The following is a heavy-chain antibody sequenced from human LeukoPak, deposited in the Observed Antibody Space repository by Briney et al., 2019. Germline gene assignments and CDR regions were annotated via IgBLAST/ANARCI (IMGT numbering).Heavy chain of an antibody. D-gene: IGHD3-3*01. J-gene: IGHJ3*02. CDR3: AKDPARRITIFGVVPDEDI. CDR1: GFTFSSYS. Sequence: GGSLRLSCAASGFTFSSYSMNWVRQAPGKGLEWVSSISSSSNYIYYADSVKGRFTISRDNSENNMCLQMNSLRAEDTAVYYCAKDPARRITIFGVVPDEDIWGQGTMVTVSS. V-gene: IGHV3-21*04. CDR2: ISSSSNYI.